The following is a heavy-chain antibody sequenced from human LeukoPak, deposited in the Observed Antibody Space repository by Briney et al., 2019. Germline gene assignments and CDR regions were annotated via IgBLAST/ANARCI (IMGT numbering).Heavy chain of an antibody. CDR2: IKQDGGEK. Sequence: GGSLRLSCAASRFTFSGYWMSWLRQAPGKGLEWVANIKQDGGEKYYVDSVKGRFTISRDNAKNSLYLQMNSLGAEDTAVYYCARDRGFGQADVWGKGTTVTVSS. CDR3: ARDRGFGQADV. CDR1: RFTFSGYW. D-gene: IGHD3-10*01. J-gene: IGHJ6*04. V-gene: IGHV3-7*01.